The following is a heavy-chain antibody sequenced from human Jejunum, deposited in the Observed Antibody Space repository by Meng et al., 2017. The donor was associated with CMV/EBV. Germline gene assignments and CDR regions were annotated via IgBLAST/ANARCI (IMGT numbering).Heavy chain of an antibody. V-gene: IGHV4-30-4*08. CDR1: GGSIGSGDYY. J-gene: IGHJ4*02. Sequence: VRLQQSGPGLVKPSQTLSLTCSVSGGSIGSGDYYWSWIRQPPGKGLEWIGYIHDTGSTYYNPSLKSRVDISLGTSRNHFSLTLSSVTAKDTAVYFCARGSIFVSFDSWGQGTLVTVSS. CDR2: IHDTGST. D-gene: IGHD3-3*01. CDR3: ARGSIFVSFDS.